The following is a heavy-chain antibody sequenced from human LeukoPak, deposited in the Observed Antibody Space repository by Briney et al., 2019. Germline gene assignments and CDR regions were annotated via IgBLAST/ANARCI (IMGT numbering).Heavy chain of an antibody. CDR3: AKSSDYGDYYGYFDY. Sequence: GGSLRLSCAASGFTFSSYWMSWVRQAPGKGLEWVAVISYGGSNKYYADSVKGRFTISRDNSKNTLYLQMNSLRAEDTAVYYCAKSSDYGDYYGYFDYWGQGTLVTVSS. D-gene: IGHD4-17*01. V-gene: IGHV3-30*18. J-gene: IGHJ4*02. CDR1: GFTFSSYW. CDR2: ISYGGSNK.